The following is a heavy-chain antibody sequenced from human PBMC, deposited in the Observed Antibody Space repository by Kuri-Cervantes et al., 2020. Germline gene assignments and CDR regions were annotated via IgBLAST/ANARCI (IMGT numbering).Heavy chain of an antibody. V-gene: IGHV4-34*01. Sequence: SETLSLTCAVYGGSFSGYYWSWTRQPPGKGLEWIGEINHSGSTNYNPSLKSRVTISVDTSKNQFSLKLSSVTAADTAVYYCARGKMGRLVDYWGQGTLVTVSS. CDR1: GGSFSGYY. CDR3: ARGKMGRLVDY. D-gene: IGHD5-24*01. J-gene: IGHJ4*02. CDR2: INHSGST.